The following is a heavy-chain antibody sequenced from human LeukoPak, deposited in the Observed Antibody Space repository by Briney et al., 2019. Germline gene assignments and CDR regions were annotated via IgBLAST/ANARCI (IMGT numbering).Heavy chain of an antibody. J-gene: IGHJ3*02. Sequence: SSETLSLTCTVSGGSISSYYWSWIRQPPGKGLEWIGYIYYSGSTNYNPSLKSRVTISVDTSKNQFSLKLSSVTAADTAVYYCAITTVTLPLRAFDIWGQGTMVTVSS. D-gene: IGHD4-17*01. V-gene: IGHV4-59*01. CDR3: AITTVTLPLRAFDI. CDR2: IYYSGST. CDR1: GGSISSYY.